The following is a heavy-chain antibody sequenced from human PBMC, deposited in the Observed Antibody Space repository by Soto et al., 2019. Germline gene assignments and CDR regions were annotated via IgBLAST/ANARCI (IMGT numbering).Heavy chain of an antibody. CDR3: ARLGVGYNTLTGYYTDYYMAV. D-gene: IGHD3-9*01. CDR1: GDSISNDN. Sequence: QVQLQESGPGLVKPSETLSLTCSVSGDSISNDNWSWVRQPPGRGLEWIGSLYSSGSTSSNPSLKSRFTISLDTSKKQFSLNLSSVTAADTAVYYCARLGVGYNTLTGYYTDYYMAVCGKVTTVTVSS. J-gene: IGHJ6*03. CDR2: LYSSGST. V-gene: IGHV4-59*08.